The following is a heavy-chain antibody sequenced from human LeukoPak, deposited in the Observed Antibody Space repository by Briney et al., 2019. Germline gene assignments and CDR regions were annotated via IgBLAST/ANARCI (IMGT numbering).Heavy chain of an antibody. D-gene: IGHD2-2*01. CDR1: GYTFTSYG. J-gene: IGHJ5*02. V-gene: IGHV1-18*01. CDR2: ISAYNGNT. Sequence: GASVKVSCKASGYTFTSYGISWVRQAPGQGLEWMGWISAYNGNTNYAQKLQGRVTMTTDTSTSTAYMELRSLRSDDTAVYYCAREGYCSSTSCPIGNWFDPWGQGTLVTVSS. CDR3: AREGYCSSTSCPIGNWFDP.